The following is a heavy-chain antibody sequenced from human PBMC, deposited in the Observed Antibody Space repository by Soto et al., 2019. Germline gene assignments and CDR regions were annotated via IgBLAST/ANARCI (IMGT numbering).Heavy chain of an antibody. Sequence: EVQLVESGGGLEQPGGSLRLPWEASGFTLDNYARHGVRQAPGKGLEWVSGISWNSGSIGYADSVKGRFTISRDNAKNSLYLQMNSLRAEDTALYYCAKDRGLVLSFYFDYWGQGTLVTVSS. V-gene: IGHV3-9*01. D-gene: IGHD6-19*01. J-gene: IGHJ4*02. CDR1: GFTLDNYA. CDR3: AKDRGLVLSFYFDY. CDR2: ISWNSGSI.